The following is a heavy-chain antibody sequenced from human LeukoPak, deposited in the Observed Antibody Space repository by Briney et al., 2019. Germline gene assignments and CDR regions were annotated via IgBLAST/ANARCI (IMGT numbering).Heavy chain of an antibody. CDR1: GGSISSGDYY. J-gene: IGHJ4*02. CDR3: ARERGGVWFGELSPFDY. D-gene: IGHD3-10*01. V-gene: IGHV4-30-4*01. CDR2: IYYSGST. Sequence: SQTRSLTCTVSGGSISSGDYYWSWIRQPPGKGLEWIGYIYYSGSTYYNPSLKSRVTISVDTSKNQFSLKLSSVTAADTAVYYCARERGGVWFGELSPFDYWGQGTLVTVSS.